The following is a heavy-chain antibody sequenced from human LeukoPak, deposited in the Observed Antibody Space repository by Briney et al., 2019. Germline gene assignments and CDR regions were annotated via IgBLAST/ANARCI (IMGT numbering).Heavy chain of an antibody. V-gene: IGHV3-30*18. Sequence: GGSLRLSCAVSGFTFSSDGMHWVRRAPGKGLEWVAGISYDGSNEYYADSVKGRFTISRDNSTNTLYLQMNRMRAEDTAVYYCAKGPSYYADSLDYWGQGTLVTVSS. CDR2: ISYDGSNE. D-gene: IGHD4-17*01. J-gene: IGHJ4*02. CDR3: AKGPSYYADSLDY. CDR1: GFTFSSDG.